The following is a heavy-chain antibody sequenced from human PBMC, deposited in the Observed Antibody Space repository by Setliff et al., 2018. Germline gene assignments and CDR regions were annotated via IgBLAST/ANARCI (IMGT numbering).Heavy chain of an antibody. Sequence: TGGSLRLSCVASGFAISSYWMSWVRQAPGKGLEWVANIKQDGSEKYYVDSVKGRFTISRDNAKNSLYLQMNSLRAEDTAVYYCARDSSSWYDFDYWGQGTLVTVSS. J-gene: IGHJ4*02. CDR3: ARDSSSWYDFDY. CDR1: GFAISSYW. CDR2: IKQDGSEK. D-gene: IGHD6-13*01. V-gene: IGHV3-7*01.